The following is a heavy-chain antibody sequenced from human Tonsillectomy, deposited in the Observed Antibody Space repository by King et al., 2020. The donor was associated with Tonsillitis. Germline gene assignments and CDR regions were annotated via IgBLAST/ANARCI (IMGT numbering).Heavy chain of an antibody. CDR1: GGSISSSDHY. Sequence: QLQESGPGVVKPSETLSLTCNVSGGSISSSDHYWAWIRQPPGKGVGWIGDMYFSGTIFYNPSLKSRISISGGTYANRFSLKLRSVTAADTAVYFCARSVSGSFDYWGQGALVTVSS. J-gene: IGHJ4*02. CDR3: ARSVSGSFDY. CDR2: MYFSGTI. V-gene: IGHV4-39*01. D-gene: IGHD1-26*01.